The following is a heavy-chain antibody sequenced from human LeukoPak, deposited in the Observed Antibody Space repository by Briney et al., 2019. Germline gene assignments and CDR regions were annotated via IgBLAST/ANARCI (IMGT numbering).Heavy chain of an antibody. J-gene: IGHJ6*02. CDR1: GGTCSSYA. D-gene: IGHD6-19*01. CDR2: IIPILGIA. Sequence: SVKDSCKASGGTCSSYAISCVRQAPGQGHEWMGRIIPILGIANYAQKFQGRVTITADKSTSTAYMELSSLRSEDTAVYYCARAKGEQWLDGYYYYGMDVWGQGTTVTVSS. V-gene: IGHV1-69*04. CDR3: ARAKGEQWLDGYYYYGMDV.